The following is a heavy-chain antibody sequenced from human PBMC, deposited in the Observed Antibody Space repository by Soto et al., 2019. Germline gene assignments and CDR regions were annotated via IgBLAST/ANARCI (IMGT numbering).Heavy chain of an antibody. Sequence: EVQLVESGGGLVQPGRSLRLSCAASGFTFDDYAMHWVRQAPGKGLEWVSGISWNSGSIGYADSVKGRFTISRDNAKNSLYLQMNSLRAEDTALYYCAKFGVTTWGQGTLVTVSS. CDR3: AKFGVTT. CDR1: GFTFDDYA. D-gene: IGHD4-17*01. CDR2: ISWNSGSI. V-gene: IGHV3-9*01. J-gene: IGHJ5*02.